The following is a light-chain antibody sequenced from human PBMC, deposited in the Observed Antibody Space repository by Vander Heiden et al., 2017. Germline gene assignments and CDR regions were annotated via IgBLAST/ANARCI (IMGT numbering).Light chain of an antibody. CDR3: QAWDGSTVV. J-gene: IGLJ2*01. CDR2: QDT. Sequence: SSELTQPPSVSVSPGRTATISCSGDTLGDTHACLYQQKPGHPPGLVIFQDTKRPAGIPERFSGSNSGNTATRTISGTQTLDEADYYWQAWDGSTVVFGGGTKLTVL. V-gene: IGLV3-1*01. CDR1: TLGDTH.